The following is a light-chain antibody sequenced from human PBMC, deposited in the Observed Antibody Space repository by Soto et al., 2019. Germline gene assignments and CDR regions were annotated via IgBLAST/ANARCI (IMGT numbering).Light chain of an antibody. J-gene: IGKJ5*01. CDR3: QQYGNPRIT. V-gene: IGKV3-20*01. CDR1: QSVSNNY. Sequence: EIVLTQSPGNLSLSPGERATLSCRASQSVSNNYLAWYQQKPGQAPRLLIYGASNRATGIPDRFSGSGSGTEFTLTISSLQSEDCAVYYCQQYGNPRITFGQGTRLEI. CDR2: GAS.